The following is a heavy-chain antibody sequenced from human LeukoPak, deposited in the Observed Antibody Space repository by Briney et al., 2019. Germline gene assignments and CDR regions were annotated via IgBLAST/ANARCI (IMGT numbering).Heavy chain of an antibody. V-gene: IGHV1-3*01. D-gene: IGHD5/OR15-5a*01. J-gene: IGHJ4*02. Sequence: ASVKVSCKASGYTFTNYAMQWVRQAPGQRLEWMGWINAGNGDTKYSQKFQGRVTITRDTSASTAYMELTSLTSEDTAVYYCARGSVDIVSGDYWGQGTLVTVSS. CDR1: GYTFTNYA. CDR2: INAGNGDT. CDR3: ARGSVDIVSGDY.